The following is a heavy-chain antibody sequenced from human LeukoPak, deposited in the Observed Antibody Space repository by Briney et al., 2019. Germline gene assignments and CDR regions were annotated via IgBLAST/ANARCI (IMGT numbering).Heavy chain of an antibody. V-gene: IGHV4-4*07. J-gene: IGHJ4*02. CDR1: GGSISSYS. CDR2: IYTSGST. CDR3: ARAVHCSGGSCYFDY. Sequence: SETLSLTCTVSGGSISSYSWSWIRQPAGKGLEWIWRIYTSGSTKYNPSLTSRVTMSVDTSKNQFSLKLRSVTAADTAVYYCARAVHCSGGSCYFDYWGQGTLVTVSS. D-gene: IGHD2-15*01.